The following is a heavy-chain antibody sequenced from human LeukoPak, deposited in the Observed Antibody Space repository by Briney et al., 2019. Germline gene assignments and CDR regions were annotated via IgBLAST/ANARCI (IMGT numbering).Heavy chain of an antibody. V-gene: IGHV4-34*01. CDR1: GGSFSGYY. CDR2: INHSGST. J-gene: IGHJ5*02. Sequence: SETLSLTCAVYGGSFSGYYWSWIRQPPGKGLEWIGEINHSGSTNYNPSLESRVTISVDTSKNQFSLKLSSVTAADTAVYYCARDRGYSYGSWGQGTLVTVSS. D-gene: IGHD5-18*01. CDR3: ARDRGYSYGS.